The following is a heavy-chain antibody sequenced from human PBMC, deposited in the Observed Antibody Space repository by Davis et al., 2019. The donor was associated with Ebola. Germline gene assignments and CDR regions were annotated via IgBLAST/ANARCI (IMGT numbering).Heavy chain of an antibody. CDR2: INPNDGRT. V-gene: IGHV1-46*01. CDR3: ARAIYYYDGSAYSDF. D-gene: IGHD3-22*01. J-gene: IGHJ4*02. CDR1: GYTFTNYY. Sequence: AASVKVSCKASGYTFTNYYMHWVRQAPGQGLEWMGMINPNDGRTIYAQKFQGRVTVTRDTSTTTVYMDLSSLRSEDTAVYSCARAIYYYDGSAYSDFWGQGTLVTVSS.